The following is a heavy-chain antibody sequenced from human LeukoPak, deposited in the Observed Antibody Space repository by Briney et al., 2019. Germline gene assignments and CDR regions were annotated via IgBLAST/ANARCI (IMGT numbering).Heavy chain of an antibody. Sequence: GESLKISCKGSGYSFTSYWIGWVRQMPGKGLEWMGIIHPGDSDTRYSPSFQGPVTISADKSISTAYLQWSSLKASDIAMYYCARPGYYYDSSGYYTPFYFDYWGQGTLVTVSS. CDR3: ARPGYYYDSSGYYTPFYFDY. V-gene: IGHV5-51*01. D-gene: IGHD3-22*01. CDR2: IHPGDSDT. J-gene: IGHJ4*02. CDR1: GYSFTSYW.